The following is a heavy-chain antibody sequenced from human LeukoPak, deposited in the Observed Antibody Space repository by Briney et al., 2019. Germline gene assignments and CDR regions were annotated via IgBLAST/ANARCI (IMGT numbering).Heavy chain of an antibody. Sequence: SVKVSCKAPGGTFSSYAISWVRQAPGQGLEWMGGIIPIFGTANYAQKFQGRVTITTDESTSSAYMELSNLRSEDTAVYYCARDSWGAVAGTLDYWGQGTLVTVSS. CDR3: ARDSWGAVAGTLDY. D-gene: IGHD6-19*01. V-gene: IGHV1-69*05. CDR1: GGTFSSYA. CDR2: IIPIFGTA. J-gene: IGHJ4*02.